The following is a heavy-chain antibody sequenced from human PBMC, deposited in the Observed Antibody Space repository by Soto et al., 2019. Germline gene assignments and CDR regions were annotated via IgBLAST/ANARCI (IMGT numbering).Heavy chain of an antibody. D-gene: IGHD6-19*01. Sequence: SETLSLTCTVSGGSISSYYWSWIRQPPGKGLEWIGYIYYSGSTNYNPSLKSRVTISVDTSKNQFSLKLSSVTAADTAVYYCARETSSGWMDYWGQGTLVTGSS. J-gene: IGHJ4*02. CDR2: IYYSGST. V-gene: IGHV4-59*01. CDR1: GGSISSYY. CDR3: ARETSSGWMDY.